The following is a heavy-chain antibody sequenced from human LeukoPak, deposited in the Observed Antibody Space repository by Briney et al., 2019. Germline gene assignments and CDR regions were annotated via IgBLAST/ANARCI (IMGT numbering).Heavy chain of an antibody. D-gene: IGHD5-24*01. Sequence: PSETLSLTCAVSGYSISSGYHWGWIRQPPGKGLEWIGSIYHSGSTYYNPSLKSRVTISVDTAKNQFSLNLGSVTAADTAVYYCARLSLQRSLDYWGQGTLVTVSS. V-gene: IGHV4-38-2*01. CDR3: ARLSLQRSLDY. CDR2: IYHSGST. J-gene: IGHJ4*02. CDR1: GYSISSGYH.